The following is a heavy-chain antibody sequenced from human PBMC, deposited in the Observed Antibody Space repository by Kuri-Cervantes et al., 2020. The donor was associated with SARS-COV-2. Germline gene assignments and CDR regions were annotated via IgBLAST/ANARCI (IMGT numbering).Heavy chain of an antibody. Sequence: GESLKISCTTSAFTFDDYALAWFRQAPGKGLEWVSSISTSGGDTNYADSLKGRFTISRDNSKNTLYLQMNSLRVEDTAVYYCASVSTMGVSLDWGQGTLVTVSS. J-gene: IGHJ4*02. V-gene: IGHV3-23*01. CDR3: ASVSTMGVSLD. D-gene: IGHD5-24*01. CDR2: ISTSGGDT. CDR1: AFTFDDYA.